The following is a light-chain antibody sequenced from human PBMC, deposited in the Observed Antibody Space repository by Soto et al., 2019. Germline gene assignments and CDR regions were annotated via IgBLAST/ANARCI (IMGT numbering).Light chain of an antibody. CDR1: SSDVGGYNY. CDR3: SSYTTSGTPV. Sequence: QSVLTQPASVSGSPGQTITISCTGTSSDVGGYNYLSWYQQHPGKAHQVMIYDVSNRPSGVSNRFSGSKSGNAASLTISGLQAEDEADYFCSSYTTSGTPVFGGGTKLTVL. J-gene: IGLJ3*02. CDR2: DVS. V-gene: IGLV2-14*01.